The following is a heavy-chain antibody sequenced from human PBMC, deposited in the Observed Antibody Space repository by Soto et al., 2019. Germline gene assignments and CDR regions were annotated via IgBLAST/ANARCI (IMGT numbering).Heavy chain of an antibody. V-gene: IGHV4-34*01. CDR2: INHSGST. D-gene: IGHD2-15*01. CDR1: GGSFSGYY. CDR3: ARAFRLPPYYFDY. J-gene: IGHJ4*02. Sequence: PSETLSLTCAVYGGSFSGYYWSWIRQPPGKGLEWIGEINHSGSTNYNPSLKSRVTISVDTSKNQFSLKLSSVTAADTAVYYCARAFRLPPYYFDYWGQGTLVTV.